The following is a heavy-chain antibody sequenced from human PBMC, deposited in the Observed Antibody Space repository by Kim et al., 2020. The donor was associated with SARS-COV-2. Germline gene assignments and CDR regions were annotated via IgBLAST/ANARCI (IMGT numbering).Heavy chain of an antibody. CDR3: AKGKAESCSGVLCYPFDY. J-gene: IGHJ4*02. CDR1: GFTFSSYA. Sequence: GGSLRLSCAASGFTFSSYAMNWVRRTPGKGLEWVSSVVGSGVNTYHANSVKGRFTISRDNSQNTLYMEMNSLRAEDTAVYFCAKGKAESCSGVLCYPFDYWCRGTLVTVSS. V-gene: IGHV3-23*01. D-gene: IGHD2-8*02. CDR2: VVGSGVNT.